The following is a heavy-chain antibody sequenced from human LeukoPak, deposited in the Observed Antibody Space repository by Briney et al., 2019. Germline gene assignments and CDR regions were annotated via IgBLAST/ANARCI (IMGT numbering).Heavy chain of an antibody. Sequence: GRSLRLSCAASGFTFSSYAMHWVRQAPGKGLEWVAVISYDGSNKYYADSVKGRFTISRDNSKNTLYLQMNSLRAEDTAVYYCARDTYCSGGSCYSLAVDYWGRGTLVTVSS. D-gene: IGHD2-15*01. CDR2: ISYDGSNK. CDR1: GFTFSSYA. J-gene: IGHJ4*02. CDR3: ARDTYCSGGSCYSLAVDY. V-gene: IGHV3-30*04.